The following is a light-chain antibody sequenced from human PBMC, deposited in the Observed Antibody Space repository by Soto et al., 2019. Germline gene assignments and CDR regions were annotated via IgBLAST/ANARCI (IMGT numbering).Light chain of an antibody. CDR1: QSVSSY. V-gene: IGKV3-11*01. J-gene: IGKJ4*01. CDR3: QQRRNWPLT. CDR2: DAS. Sequence: EIVLTQSPATLSLSPGERATLSCRASQSVSSYLAWYQQKPGQAPRLLIYDASNRATGIPARFSGSGSGTDFTLTISSLEPEEFALYDCQQRRNWPLTFGGGTKVEIK.